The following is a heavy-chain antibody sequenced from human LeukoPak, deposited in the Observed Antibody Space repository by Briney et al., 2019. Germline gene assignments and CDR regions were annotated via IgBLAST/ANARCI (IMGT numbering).Heavy chain of an antibody. J-gene: IGHJ3*02. V-gene: IGHV4-30-4*01. CDR3: ARVPNSDAFDI. CDR1: GGSISSGDYY. D-gene: IGHD4-23*01. Sequence: SQTLSLTCTVSGGSISSGDYYWSWIRQPPGKGLEWIGYIYYSGSTYYNPSLKSRVTISVDTSKNQFPLKLSSVTAADTAVYYCARVPNSDAFDIWGQGTMVTVSS. CDR2: IYYSGST.